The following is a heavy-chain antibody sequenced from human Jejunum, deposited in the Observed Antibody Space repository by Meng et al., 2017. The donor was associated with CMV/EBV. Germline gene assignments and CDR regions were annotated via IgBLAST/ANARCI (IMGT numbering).Heavy chain of an antibody. V-gene: IGHV1-2*02. CDR2: INPKSGAT. CDR1: GYTFSDYY. J-gene: IGHJ5*02. CDR3: AREDGYKFWFDP. D-gene: IGHD5-24*01. Sequence: ASGYTFSDYYIHWVRQAPGQGLEWMGWINPKSGATKYGQKFQGRVTMTRDTSISTVYMELSRLRPDDTAVYYCAREDGYKFWFDPWGQGTLVTVSS.